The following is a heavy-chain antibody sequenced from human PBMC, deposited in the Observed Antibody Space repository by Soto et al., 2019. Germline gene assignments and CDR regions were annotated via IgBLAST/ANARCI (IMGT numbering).Heavy chain of an antibody. D-gene: IGHD3-22*01. CDR1: GFSLSTSGVG. V-gene: IGHV2-5*02. Sequence: QITLKESGPTLVKPTQTLTLTCTFSGFSLSTSGVGVGWIRQPPGKALECLALIYWDDDKRYSPSPKSRLTITKDTSKNQVVLTMTNMDPVDTATYFCAHRLCDSSCYWDVGYFDYWGRGTLVTVSS. J-gene: IGHJ4*02. CDR2: IYWDDDK. CDR3: AHRLCDSSCYWDVGYFDY.